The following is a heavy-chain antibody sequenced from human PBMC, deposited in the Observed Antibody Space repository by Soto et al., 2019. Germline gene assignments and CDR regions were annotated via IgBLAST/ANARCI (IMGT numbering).Heavy chain of an antibody. V-gene: IGHV3-30*18. CDR2: IYFDGAKK. CDR3: AKERGPRRQWLVDPFDS. D-gene: IGHD6-19*01. CDR1: GFTFSYYG. Sequence: QVQLVESGGGVVQPGRSLRLSCVGSGFTFSYYGMHWVRQGPGRGLEWVAVIYFDGAKKYYRDSVKDRFTISRDKSKNTLYLQINTLRAEDTAVYYCAKERGPRRQWLVDPFDSWGQGTLVTVSS. J-gene: IGHJ4*02.